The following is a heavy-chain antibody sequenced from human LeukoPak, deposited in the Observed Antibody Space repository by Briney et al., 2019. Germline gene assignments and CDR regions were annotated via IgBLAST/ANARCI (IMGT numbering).Heavy chain of an antibody. Sequence: GGSLRLSCAASGFTFSSYAMSWVRQAPGKGLEWVSLIIGSGNSIHYADSVKGRFTISRDNFKNTVFLQLNSLRPEDTAVYYCAKHGDNVWGSFRFGLDYWGQGTLVTVSS. CDR2: IIGSGNSI. D-gene: IGHD3-16*02. CDR3: AKHGDNVWGSFRFGLDY. CDR1: GFTFSSYA. J-gene: IGHJ4*02. V-gene: IGHV3-23*01.